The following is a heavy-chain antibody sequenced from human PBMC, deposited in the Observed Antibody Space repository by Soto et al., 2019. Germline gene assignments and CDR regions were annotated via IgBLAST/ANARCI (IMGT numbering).Heavy chain of an antibody. V-gene: IGHV3-30*03. Sequence: GGSLRLSCAASGFTFSSYGMHWVRQAPGKGLEWVAVISYDGSNEYYADSVKGRFTISRDNSKNTLYLQMNSLRAEDTAVYYCAVNGIGVTPPATIIDYWGQGTLVTVSS. CDR3: AVNGIGVTPPATIIDY. J-gene: IGHJ4*02. CDR1: GFTFSSYG. D-gene: IGHD2-15*01. CDR2: ISYDGSNE.